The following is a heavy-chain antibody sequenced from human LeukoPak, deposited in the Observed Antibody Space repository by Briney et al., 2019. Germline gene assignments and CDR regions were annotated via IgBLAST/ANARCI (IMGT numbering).Heavy chain of an antibody. V-gene: IGHV3-7*01. D-gene: IGHD4-17*01. J-gene: IGHJ3*02. CDR3: AREGYGDYHI. CDR1: GLPFSNHW. Sequence: AGGSLRLSCAVSGLPFSNHWMTWVRQAPGKGLERVANINQDGSEKYYVDSVKGRFSISRGNAKSSLYLQMNSLRVEDTAMYFCAREGYGDYHIWGQGTMVTVSS. CDR2: INQDGSEK.